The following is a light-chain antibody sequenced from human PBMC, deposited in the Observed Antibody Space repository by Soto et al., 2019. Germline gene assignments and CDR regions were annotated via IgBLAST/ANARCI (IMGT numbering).Light chain of an antibody. J-gene: IGKJ4*01. V-gene: IGKV3-15*01. Sequence: EIVMTQSPATLSVSPGERATLSCRASRNINRKLAWYQQKPGQAPRLLISGASTRATGIPARFSGSGSGTEFTLTISSLPSEDFAVYYCQQYYDYPPLIFGGGTKVEIK. CDR2: GAS. CDR3: QQYYDYPPLI. CDR1: RNINRK.